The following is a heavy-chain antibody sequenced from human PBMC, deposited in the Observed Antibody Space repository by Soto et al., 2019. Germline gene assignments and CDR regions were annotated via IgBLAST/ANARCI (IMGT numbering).Heavy chain of an antibody. CDR1: GGTFSSYA. CDR2: IIPIFGTA. D-gene: IGHD6-6*01. J-gene: IGHJ6*02. Sequence: ASVKVSCKASGGTFSSYAISWVLQAPGQGLEWMGGIIPIFGTANYAQKFQGRVTITADESTSTAYMELSSLRSEDTAVYYCARRGYSSSSGVYYYYGMDVWGQGTTVTVSS. V-gene: IGHV1-69*13. CDR3: ARRGYSSSSGVYYYYGMDV.